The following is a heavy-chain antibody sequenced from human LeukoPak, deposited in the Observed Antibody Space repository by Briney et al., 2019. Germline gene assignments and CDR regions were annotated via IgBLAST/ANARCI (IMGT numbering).Heavy chain of an antibody. J-gene: IGHJ6*02. Sequence: GGSLRLSCAASGFTVSSNYMSWVRQAPGKGLEWVSVIYSGGSTYYADSVKGRFTISRDNSKNTLYLQMNSLRAEDTAVYYCASGAARPNYYYYHGMDVWGQGTTVTVSS. CDR3: ASGAARPNYYYYHGMDV. D-gene: IGHD6-6*01. CDR2: IYSGGST. CDR1: GFTVSSNY. V-gene: IGHV3-66*01.